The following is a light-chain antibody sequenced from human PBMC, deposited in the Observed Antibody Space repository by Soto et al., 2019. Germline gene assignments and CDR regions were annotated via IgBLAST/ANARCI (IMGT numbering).Light chain of an antibody. CDR1: QSISSY. CDR2: DAS. CDR3: QQYGGSLT. V-gene: IGKV3D-20*01. J-gene: IGKJ3*01. Sequence: EIVLTQSPATLSLSPGERATLSCGASQSISSYLAWYQQKPGLAPRLLIYDASSRATGIPDRFSGSGSGTDFTLTISRLEPEDFAVYYCQQYGGSLTCGPGPQVDIK.